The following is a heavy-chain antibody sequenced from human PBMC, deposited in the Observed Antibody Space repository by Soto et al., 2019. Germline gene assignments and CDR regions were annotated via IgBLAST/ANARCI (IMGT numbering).Heavy chain of an antibody. CDR2: IYPGDSDT. D-gene: IGHD6-19*01. Sequence: GESLKISCKGSGYSFTSYWIGWVRQMPGKGLEWMGIIYPGDSDTRYSPSFQGQVTISADKSISTAYLQWSSLKASDTAMYYCARRTDRSGWYEFGAFDIWGQGTMVTVSS. CDR1: GYSFTSYW. V-gene: IGHV5-51*01. J-gene: IGHJ3*02. CDR3: ARRTDRSGWYEFGAFDI.